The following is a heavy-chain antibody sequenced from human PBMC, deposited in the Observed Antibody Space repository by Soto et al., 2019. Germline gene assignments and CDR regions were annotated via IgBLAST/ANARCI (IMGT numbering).Heavy chain of an antibody. CDR1: GGSFSGYY. V-gene: IGHV4-34*01. CDR3: ASGIAAAGMAAHRGNWFDP. CDR2: INHSGST. Sequence: SETLSLTCAVYGGSFSGYYWSWIRQPPGKGLEWIGEINHSGSTNYNPSLKSRVTISVDTSKNQFSLKLSSVTAADTAVYYCASGIAAAGMAAHRGNWFDPWGQGTLVTVSS. D-gene: IGHD6-13*01. J-gene: IGHJ5*02.